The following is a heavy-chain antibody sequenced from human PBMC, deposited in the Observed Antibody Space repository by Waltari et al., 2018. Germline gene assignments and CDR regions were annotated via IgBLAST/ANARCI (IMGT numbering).Heavy chain of an antibody. CDR3: ARHLHY. V-gene: IGHV3-74*02. CDR2: ISEDGSVA. Sequence: VQLVESGGGVVQPGRSLRLSCAASGFTFSSYGMHWVRQVPGKGLVWVSRISEDGSVANYADSVQGRFTVSRDNARNTLYLQMDSLRVEDTAVYYCARHLHYWGQGTLVTVSS. CDR1: GFTFSSYG. J-gene: IGHJ4*02.